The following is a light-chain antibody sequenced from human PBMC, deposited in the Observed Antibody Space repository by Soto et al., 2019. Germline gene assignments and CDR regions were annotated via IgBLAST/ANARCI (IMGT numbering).Light chain of an antibody. CDR3: HHYGSSPHT. Sequence: EIVLTQSPGTLSLSPGERASLSCRASQSVSSSYLAWYQQRPGQAPRLLIYGASSRATGIPDRFSGSGSGTDFTVTISRLEPEDYAVYYCHHYGSSPHTFCQGTKMEIK. V-gene: IGKV3-20*01. J-gene: IGKJ1*01. CDR1: QSVSSSY. CDR2: GAS.